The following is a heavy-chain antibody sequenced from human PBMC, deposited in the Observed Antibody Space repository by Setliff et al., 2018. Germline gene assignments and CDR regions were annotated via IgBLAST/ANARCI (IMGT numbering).Heavy chain of an antibody. V-gene: IGHV1-2*06. J-gene: IGHJ4*02. CDR3: ARVAVGAMGADY. CDR1: GYTFTDYY. Sequence: GASVKVSCKAYGYTFTDYYVHWVRQAPGQGLEWMGRINPNSGGTNYAQKFQGRVTMTRDTSISTAYMELSRLRSDDTAVYYCARVAVGAMGADYWGQGTLVTVSS. D-gene: IGHD1-26*01. CDR2: INPNSGGT.